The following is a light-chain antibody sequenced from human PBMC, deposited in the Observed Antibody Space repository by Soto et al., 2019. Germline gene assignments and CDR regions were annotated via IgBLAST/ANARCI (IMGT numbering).Light chain of an antibody. Sequence: EIVMTQSPATLSVSPGERATLSCRASQSVSSNLAWYQQKPGQAPRLLIYGASTRATGIPARFSGSGSGTEFTLTISSLQSEDFAVYSCQQYNNWPWTFGQGTKV. CDR2: GAS. J-gene: IGKJ1*01. CDR3: QQYNNWPWT. CDR1: QSVSSN. V-gene: IGKV3-15*01.